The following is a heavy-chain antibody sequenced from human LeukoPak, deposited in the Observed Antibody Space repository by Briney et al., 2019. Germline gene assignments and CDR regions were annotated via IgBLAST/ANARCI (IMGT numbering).Heavy chain of an antibody. J-gene: IGHJ4*02. Sequence: SETLSLTCAVYGGSFSGYYWSWIRQPPGKGLEWIGEINHSGSTNYNPSLKSRVTMSVDTSRNQFSLKLSSVTAADTAVYYCARNPGRYSGSYYREFDYWGQGTLVTVSS. CDR1: GGSFSGYY. CDR2: INHSGST. CDR3: ARNPGRYSGSYYREFDY. V-gene: IGHV4-34*01. D-gene: IGHD1-26*01.